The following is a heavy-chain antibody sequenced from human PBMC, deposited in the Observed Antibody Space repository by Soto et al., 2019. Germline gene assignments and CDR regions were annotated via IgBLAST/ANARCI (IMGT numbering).Heavy chain of an antibody. V-gene: IGHV1-69*12. CDR1: GGAFTNHR. D-gene: IGHD1-1*01. CDR2: TIPIFQTT. CDR3: ASAVGNWHPFDP. Sequence: QVQLVQSGPEVKKPGSSVKVSCKASGGAFTNHRISWVRQAPGQGLEWMGGTIPIFQTTNYAQKFQGRVTITVDESTTIAYMELTSLRSDDTAVYFCASAVGNWHPFDPWGQGTLVTVSS. J-gene: IGHJ5*02.